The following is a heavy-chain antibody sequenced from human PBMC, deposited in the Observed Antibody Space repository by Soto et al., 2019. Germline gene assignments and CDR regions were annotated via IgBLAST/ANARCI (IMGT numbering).Heavy chain of an antibody. CDR3: ARVGYSYYYYCMDV. J-gene: IGHJ6*02. Sequence: VKIACKASGYTLTSYYMHWVRQSPGQGLEWMGIINPSGGSTSYAQKFQGRVTMTRDTSTSTVYMELSSLRSEDTAVYYCARVGYSYYYYCMDVWCQGPTVTVS. V-gene: IGHV1-46*01. CDR2: INPSGGST. CDR1: GYTLTSYY. D-gene: IGHD6-13*01.